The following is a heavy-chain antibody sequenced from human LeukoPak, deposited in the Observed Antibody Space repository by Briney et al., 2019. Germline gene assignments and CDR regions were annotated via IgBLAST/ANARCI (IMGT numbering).Heavy chain of an antibody. Sequence: QPGGSLRLSCAASGFTFSNYWMSWVRQTPGKGLEWVATIEQDGSEKYYVDSVKGRFTISRDNAKKSLFLQMNSLRADDTAVYYCARPSVLCPNTDYWGQGTLVTVSS. CDR1: GFTFSNYW. CDR2: IEQDGSEK. CDR3: ARPSVLCPNTDY. V-gene: IGHV3-7*01. J-gene: IGHJ4*02. D-gene: IGHD2-2*01.